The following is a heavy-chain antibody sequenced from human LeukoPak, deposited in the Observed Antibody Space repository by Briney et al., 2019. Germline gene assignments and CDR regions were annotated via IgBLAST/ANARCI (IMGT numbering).Heavy chain of an antibody. Sequence: ASVEVSCKASGYTFTGYYMHWVRQAPGQGLEWMGWINPNSGGTNYAQKFQGRVTMTRDTSISTAYMELSWLRSDDTAVYYCARARGIVVVGGPRDNWFDPWGQGTLVTVSS. CDR3: ARARGIVVVGGPRDNWFDP. J-gene: IGHJ5*02. D-gene: IGHD2-2*01. CDR1: GYTFTGYY. V-gene: IGHV1-2*02. CDR2: INPNSGGT.